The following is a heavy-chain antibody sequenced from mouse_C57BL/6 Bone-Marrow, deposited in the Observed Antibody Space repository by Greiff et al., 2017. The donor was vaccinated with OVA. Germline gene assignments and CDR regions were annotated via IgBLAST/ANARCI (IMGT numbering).Heavy chain of an antibody. CDR3: ARDDGYFFEY. V-gene: IGHV1-76*01. CDR1: GYTFTDPY. Sequence: QVQLQQSGAEVVRPGASVKLSCKASGYTFTDPYINWVTQRPGQGLEWIARIYPGSGNHSYNEKFKGKATLTADKSSNTAYMQLSSLTSEDSAVYFCARDDGYFFEYWGQGTTLTVSS. D-gene: IGHD2-3*01. J-gene: IGHJ2*01. CDR2: IYPGSGNH.